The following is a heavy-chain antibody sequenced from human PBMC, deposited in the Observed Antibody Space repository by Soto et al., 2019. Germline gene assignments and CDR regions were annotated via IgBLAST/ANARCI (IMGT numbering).Heavy chain of an antibody. CDR1: GFPFINFA. D-gene: IGHD2-2*01. CDR3: AKGYCSSTSCSFDY. V-gene: IGHV3-23*01. J-gene: IGHJ4*02. CDR2: ISGTGSRT. Sequence: LRLSCAASGFPFINFAMSWVRQSPGKGLEWVSAISGTGSRTWYADSVRGRFTVSRDNSKNTLYLQMNSLRDEDTAVYYCAKGYCSSTSCSFDYWGQGTLVTVSS.